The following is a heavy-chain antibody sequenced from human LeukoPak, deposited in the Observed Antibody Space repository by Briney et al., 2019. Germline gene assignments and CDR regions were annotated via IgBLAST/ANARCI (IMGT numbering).Heavy chain of an antibody. J-gene: IGHJ4*02. V-gene: IGHV3-23*01. Sequence: GGSLRLSCAASGFTFRNYWMGWVRQAPGKGLEWVSAISGSGGSTYYADSVKGRFTISRDNSKNTLYLQMNSLRAEDTAVYYCARDYGDYTEGYWGQGTLVTVSS. CDR1: GFTFRNYW. D-gene: IGHD4-17*01. CDR2: ISGSGGST. CDR3: ARDYGDYTEGY.